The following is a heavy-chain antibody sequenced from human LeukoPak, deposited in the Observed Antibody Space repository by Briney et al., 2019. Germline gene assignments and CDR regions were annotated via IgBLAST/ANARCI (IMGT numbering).Heavy chain of an antibody. Sequence: PGGSLRLSCAASGFTFSSYSMNWVRQAPGKGLEWVSSISSSSSYIYYADSVKGRFTISRDNAKNSLYLQMSSLRAEDTAVYYCARAMVRGGNNWFDPWGQGTLVTVSS. CDR3: ARAMVRGGNNWFDP. J-gene: IGHJ5*02. CDR1: GFTFSSYS. D-gene: IGHD3-10*01. CDR2: ISSSSSYI. V-gene: IGHV3-21*01.